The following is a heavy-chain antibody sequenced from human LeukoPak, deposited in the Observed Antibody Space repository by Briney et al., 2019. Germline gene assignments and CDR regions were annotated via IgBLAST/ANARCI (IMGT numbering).Heavy chain of an antibody. D-gene: IGHD6-13*01. CDR1: GFTFSSYS. J-gene: IGHJ6*03. CDR3: AREFGIAAAERRMDV. V-gene: IGHV3-21*01. CDR2: ISSSSSYI. Sequence: MSGGSLRLSCAASGFTFSSYSMNWVRQAPGKGLEWVSSISSSSSYIYYADSVKGRFTISRDNAKNSLYLQMNSLRAEDTAVYYCAREFGIAAAERRMDVWGKGTTVTVSS.